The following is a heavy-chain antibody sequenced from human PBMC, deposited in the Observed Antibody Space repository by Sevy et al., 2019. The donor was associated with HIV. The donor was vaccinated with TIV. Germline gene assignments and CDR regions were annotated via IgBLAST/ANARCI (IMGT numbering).Heavy chain of an antibody. D-gene: IGHD6-13*01. Sequence: GGSLRLSCAASGFTFDDYAMHWVRQAPGKGLEWVSGISWNSGSIGYADSVKGRFTISRDNAKNSRYLQMNSLRAEDTALYYCAKDRGYSSSWPQNYYYYYGMDVWGQGTTVTVSS. CDR1: GFTFDDYA. J-gene: IGHJ6*02. V-gene: IGHV3-9*01. CDR3: AKDRGYSSSWPQNYYYYYGMDV. CDR2: ISWNSGSI.